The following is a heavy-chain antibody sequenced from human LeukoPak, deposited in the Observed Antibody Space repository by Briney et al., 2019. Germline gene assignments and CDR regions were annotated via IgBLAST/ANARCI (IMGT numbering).Heavy chain of an antibody. V-gene: IGHV1-69*05. CDR1: GGTFSSYA. CDR2: IIPIFGTA. D-gene: IGHD6-6*01. CDR3: ARAYSSSLYFDY. J-gene: IGHJ4*02. Sequence: SVKVSCKASGGTFSSYAISWVRQAPGQGLEWMGGIIPIFGTANYAQTLQGRVTMTTDTSTSTAYMELRSLRSDDTAVYYCARAYSSSLYFDYWGQGTLVTVSS.